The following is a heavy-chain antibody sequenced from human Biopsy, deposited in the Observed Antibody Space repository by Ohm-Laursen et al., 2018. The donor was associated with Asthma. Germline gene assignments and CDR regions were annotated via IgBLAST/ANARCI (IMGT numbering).Heavy chain of an antibody. CDR2: IYYSGSA. J-gene: IGHJ5*02. V-gene: IGHV4-31*03. CDR1: GGSINIGDYY. CDR3: ARTTDGDDGFDP. D-gene: IGHD4-17*01. Sequence: TLSLTCTVSGGSINIGDYYWSWIRQPPVQGLEWIGYIYYSGSAYYNPSLKSRVSISLDTSKNQFSLRLTSVTAADTAVYYCARTTDGDDGFDPWGQGTLVTVSS.